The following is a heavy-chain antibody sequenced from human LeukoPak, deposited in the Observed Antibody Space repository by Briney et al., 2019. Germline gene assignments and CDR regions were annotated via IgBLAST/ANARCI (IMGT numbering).Heavy chain of an antibody. CDR2: ISSDGRIT. D-gene: IGHD3-16*01. V-gene: IGHV3-74*01. CDR1: GFTFSSYW. CDR3: ARGMGYAFDY. Sequence: GGSLRLSCAASGFTFSSYWIHWVRQTPGKGLLWVSRISSDGRITTYADSVKGHFTISRDNAKNTVYLQMNNLRAEDTAMYFCARGMGYAFDYWGPETVVTVSS. J-gene: IGHJ3*01.